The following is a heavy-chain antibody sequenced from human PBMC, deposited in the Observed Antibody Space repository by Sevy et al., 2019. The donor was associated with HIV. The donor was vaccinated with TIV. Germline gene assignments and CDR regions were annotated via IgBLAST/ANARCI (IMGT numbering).Heavy chain of an antibody. Sequence: ASVKVSCKVSGYTLTELSMHWVRQAPGKGLEWMGTFDHEDDETIYAQKFQGRVTMTEDTSTDTAYMELSSLRSEVTAVYYCATTKDYYDSSGYPFDNWGQGTLVTVSS. CDR2: FDHEDDET. J-gene: IGHJ4*02. CDR1: GYTLTELS. CDR3: ATTKDYYDSSGYPFDN. D-gene: IGHD3-22*01. V-gene: IGHV1-24*01.